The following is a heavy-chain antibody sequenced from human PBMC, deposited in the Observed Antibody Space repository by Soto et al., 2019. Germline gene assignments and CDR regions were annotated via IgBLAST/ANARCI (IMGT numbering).Heavy chain of an antibody. Sequence: HPGGSLRLSWAASGFTFSTYALTWFGQAPGKGLEWVSAISGSGGSTYYADSVKGRFTISRDNSKNTLYLQMNSLRAEDTAVYYCARSEGGMHRVTYALSDYWGQGTLVTVSS. CDR2: ISGSGGST. D-gene: IGHD2-8*01. CDR3: ARSEGGMHRVTYALSDY. CDR1: GFTFSTYA. V-gene: IGHV3-23*01. J-gene: IGHJ4*02.